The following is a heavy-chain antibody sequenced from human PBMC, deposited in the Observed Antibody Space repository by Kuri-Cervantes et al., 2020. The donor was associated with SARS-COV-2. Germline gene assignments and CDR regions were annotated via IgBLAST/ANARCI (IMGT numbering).Heavy chain of an antibody. V-gene: IGHV1-8*01. CDR1: GYTFTSYD. CDR2: MNPNSGNT. CDR3: ARGNRGRAEVSYYYYMDV. D-gene: IGHD1-14*01. Sequence: ASVKVSCKASGYTFTSYDINWVRQATGQGLERMGWMNPNSGNTGYAQKFQGRVTMTRNTSISTAYMELSSLRSEDTAVYYCARGNRGRAEVSYYYYMDVWGKGTTVTVSS. J-gene: IGHJ6*03.